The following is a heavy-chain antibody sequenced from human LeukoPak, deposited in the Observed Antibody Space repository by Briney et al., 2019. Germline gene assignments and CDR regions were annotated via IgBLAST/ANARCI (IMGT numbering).Heavy chain of an antibody. Sequence: PGRSLRLSCAASGFTFSSYAMHWVRQAPGKGLEWVAVISYDGSNKYYADSVKGRFTISRDNSKNTLYLQMNSLRAEDTAVYYCARDGVTYGSGSYYNVPYFDYWGQGTLVTVSS. CDR3: ARDGVTYGSGSYYNVPYFDY. D-gene: IGHD3-10*01. CDR1: GFTFSSYA. CDR2: ISYDGSNK. J-gene: IGHJ4*02. V-gene: IGHV3-30-3*01.